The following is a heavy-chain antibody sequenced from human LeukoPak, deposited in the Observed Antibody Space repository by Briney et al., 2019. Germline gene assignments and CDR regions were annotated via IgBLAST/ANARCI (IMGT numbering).Heavy chain of an antibody. V-gene: IGHV3-30*18. J-gene: IGHJ4*02. CDR1: GFTFSSYG. Sequence: GGSLRLSCAASGFTFSSYGMHWVRQAPGRGLEWVAVISYDGSNKYYADSVKGRFTISRDNSKNTLYLQMNSLRAEDTAVYYCAKDASYGWDYWGQGTLVTVSS. CDR2: ISYDGSNK. CDR3: AKDASYGWDY. D-gene: IGHD4-17*01.